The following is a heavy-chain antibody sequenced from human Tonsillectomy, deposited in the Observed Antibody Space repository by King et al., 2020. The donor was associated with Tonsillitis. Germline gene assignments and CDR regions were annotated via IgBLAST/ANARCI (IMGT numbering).Heavy chain of an antibody. D-gene: IGHD2-15*01. CDR2: ISAYNGNT. CDR3: ARDSLSASLMWVVHFDY. V-gene: IGHV1-18*01. CDR1: GYSFTSYG. J-gene: IGHJ4*02. Sequence: QLVQSGAEVKKPGASVKVSCKASGYSFTSYGISWVRQAPGQGLEWMGWISAYNGNTKYAQNLQGRVTMITDTSTSTAFMELRSLRSDDTAVYYCARDSLSASLMWVVHFDYWGQGTLVTVSS.